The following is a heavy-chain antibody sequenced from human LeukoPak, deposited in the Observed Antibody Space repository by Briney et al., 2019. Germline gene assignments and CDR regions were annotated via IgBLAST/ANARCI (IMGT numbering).Heavy chain of an antibody. Sequence: GASVKVSCKASGGTFSSYAISWVRQAPGQGLEWMGGIIPIFGTANYAQKFQGRVTITADESTSTAYMELSSLRSEDTAVYYCASSCSSTSCLPAYYYYYYYMDVWRKGTTVTDSS. J-gene: IGHJ6*03. CDR2: IIPIFGTA. CDR1: GGTFSSYA. CDR3: ASSCSSTSCLPAYYYYYYYMDV. D-gene: IGHD2-2*01. V-gene: IGHV1-69*13.